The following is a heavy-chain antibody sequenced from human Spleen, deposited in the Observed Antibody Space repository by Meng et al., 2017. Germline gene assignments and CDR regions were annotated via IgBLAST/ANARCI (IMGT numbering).Heavy chain of an antibody. CDR1: GGSFSDYY. Sequence: QVPLQKCGAGLLKPSATRSLTCFVSGGSFSDYYWSWIRQPPGKGLEWIGEINHSGSTNYNPSLESRATISVDTSQNNLSLKLSSVTAADSAVYYCARGPTTMAHDFDYWGQGTLVTVSS. CDR3: ARGPTTMAHDFDY. V-gene: IGHV4-34*01. D-gene: IGHD4-11*01. CDR2: INHSGST. J-gene: IGHJ4*02.